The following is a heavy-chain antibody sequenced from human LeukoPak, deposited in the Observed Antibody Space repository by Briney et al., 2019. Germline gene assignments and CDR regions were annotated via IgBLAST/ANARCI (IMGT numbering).Heavy chain of an antibody. CDR1: GGSISSSSYY. Sequence: SETLSLTCTVSGGSISSSSYYWGWIRQPPGKGLEWIGSIYYSGSTYYNPSLKRRVTISVDTSKNQFSLKLSSVTAADTAVYYCARVGQYRYYYYYMDVWGKGTTVTVSS. J-gene: IGHJ6*03. CDR3: ARVGQYRYYYYYMDV. CDR2: IYYSGST. V-gene: IGHV4-39*07. D-gene: IGHD6-6*01.